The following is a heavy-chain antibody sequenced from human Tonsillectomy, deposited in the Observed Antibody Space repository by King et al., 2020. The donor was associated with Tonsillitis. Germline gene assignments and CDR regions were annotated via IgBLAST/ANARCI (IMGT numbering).Heavy chain of an antibody. CDR2: IYYSGST. CDR1: GCSISSYY. J-gene: IGHJ5*02. Sequence: QLQESGPGLVKPSETLSLTCTVSGCSISSYYWSWIRQPPGKGLEWIGYIYYSGSTNYNPSLKSRVTISVDTSKNQFSLKLSSVTAADTAVYYCARASYSSGWYWFDPWGQGTLVTVSS. CDR3: ARASYSSGWYWFDP. D-gene: IGHD6-19*01. V-gene: IGHV4-59*01.